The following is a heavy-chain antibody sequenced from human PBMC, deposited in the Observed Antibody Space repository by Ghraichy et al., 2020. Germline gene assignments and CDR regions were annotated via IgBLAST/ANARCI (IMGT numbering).Heavy chain of an antibody. CDR3: ARQGPDSSSWYVYYFDY. Sequence: SETLSLTCTVSGGSISSSSYYWGWIRQPPGKGLEWIGSIYYSGSTYYNPSLKSRVTISVDTSKNQFSLKLSSVTAADTAVYYCARQGPDSSSWYVYYFDYWGQGTLVTVSS. CDR2: IYYSGST. CDR1: GGSISSSSYY. V-gene: IGHV4-39*01. D-gene: IGHD6-13*01. J-gene: IGHJ4*02.